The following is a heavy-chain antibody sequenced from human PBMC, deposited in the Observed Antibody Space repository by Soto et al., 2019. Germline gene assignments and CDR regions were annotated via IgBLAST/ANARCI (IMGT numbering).Heavy chain of an antibody. CDR2: IYPGDSDT. CDR1: GYSFTSYW. V-gene: IGHV5-51*03. CDR3: ARMXEGRKLRDFDWPRHFDY. J-gene: IGHJ4*02. Sequence: PGESLKISCKASGYSFTSYWIGWVRQMPGKGLEGMGIIYPGDSDTRYSPSFQGQVTISADKSNSTAYLQWSSLKASDTAMYYCARMXEGRKLRDFDWPRHFDYWGQGTLVTVSS. D-gene: IGHD3-9*01.